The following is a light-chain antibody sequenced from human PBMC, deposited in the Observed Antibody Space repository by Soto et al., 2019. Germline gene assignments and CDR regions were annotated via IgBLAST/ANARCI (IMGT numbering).Light chain of an antibody. CDR1: SSDVGAYNY. J-gene: IGLJ2*01. CDR3: SSYTTCSTVV. Sequence: QSVLTQPASVSGSPGQSITISCTGASSDVGAYNYVSWYQHHPGKAPKLMIYEVTNRPSGVSNRFSGSKSGNTASLTISGLQAEDEADYYCSSYTTCSTVVFGGGTKLTVL. V-gene: IGLV2-14*01. CDR2: EVT.